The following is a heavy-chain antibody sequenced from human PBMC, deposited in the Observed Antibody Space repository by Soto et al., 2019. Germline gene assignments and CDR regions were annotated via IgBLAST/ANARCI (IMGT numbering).Heavy chain of an antibody. CDR1: GGSISSYY. V-gene: IGHV4-59*01. Sequence: SETLSLTCTVSGGSISSYYWSWIRQPPGKGLEWIGYIYYSGRTNYNPSLKSRVTISADTSKNQFSLKLSSVTAADTAVYYCARRRRPSLYSYYGMDVWAQGTTVTVPS. CDR3: ARRRRPSLYSYYGMDV. J-gene: IGHJ6*02. CDR2: IYYSGRT.